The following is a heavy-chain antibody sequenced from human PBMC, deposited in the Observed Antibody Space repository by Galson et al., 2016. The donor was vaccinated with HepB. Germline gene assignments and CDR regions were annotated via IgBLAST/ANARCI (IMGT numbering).Heavy chain of an antibody. J-gene: IGHJ3*02. CDR1: GFTFSDHY. CDR2: IRSTGTTI. Sequence: SLRLSCAGSGFTFSDHYMTWIRQAPGKGLEWVSYIRSTGTTIKSAESVKGRFTISRDNAKHSVYLQMNSLRAEDTAVYYCVRGYIDSTDAFDIWGQGTMVTVSS. CDR3: VRGYIDSTDAFDI. V-gene: IGHV3-11*01. D-gene: IGHD5-24*01.